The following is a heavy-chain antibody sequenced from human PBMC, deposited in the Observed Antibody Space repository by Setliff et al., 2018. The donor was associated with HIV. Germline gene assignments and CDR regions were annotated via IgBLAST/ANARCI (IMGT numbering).Heavy chain of an antibody. J-gene: IGHJ5*02. D-gene: IGHD2-21*02. V-gene: IGHV1-69*10. CDR1: GGTFSSYA. Sequence: SVKVSCKASGGTFSSYAISWVRQAPGQGLEWMGGIIPILGIANYAQKLQGRVTITRDTSASTAHMELSSLRSEDTAVYYCVRDRFTWAYCGGACGWFDPWGQGTLVTVSS. CDR2: IIPILGIA. CDR3: VRDRFTWAYCGGACGWFDP.